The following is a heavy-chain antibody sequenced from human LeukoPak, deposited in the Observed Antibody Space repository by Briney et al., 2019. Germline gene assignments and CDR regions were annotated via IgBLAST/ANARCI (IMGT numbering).Heavy chain of an antibody. J-gene: IGHJ4*02. D-gene: IGHD5-18*01. Sequence: GGSLRLSCAASGFPFSSYGMHWVRRAPGKGLEWVAIMWYDGSNKYYTDSVKGRFTISRDNSKNTLYLQMNSLRVEDTAVYYCAREDTALVIAYWGQGTLVTVSS. V-gene: IGHV3-33*01. CDR3: AREDTALVIAY. CDR1: GFPFSSYG. CDR2: MWYDGSNK.